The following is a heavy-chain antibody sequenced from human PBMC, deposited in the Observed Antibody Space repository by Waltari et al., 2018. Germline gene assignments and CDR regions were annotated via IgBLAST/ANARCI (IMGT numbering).Heavy chain of an antibody. CDR1: GGTFSSYT. CDR3: ARGPRNYDFWSGYYEPNMYFDY. Sequence: QVQLVQSGAEVKKPGSSVKVSCKASGGTFSSYTISWVRQAPGQGLEWMGRIIPILGIANYAQKFQGRVTITADKSTSTAYMELSSLRSEDTAVYYCARGPRNYDFWSGYYEPNMYFDYWGQGTLVTVSS. CDR2: IIPILGIA. J-gene: IGHJ4*02. D-gene: IGHD3-3*01. V-gene: IGHV1-69*02.